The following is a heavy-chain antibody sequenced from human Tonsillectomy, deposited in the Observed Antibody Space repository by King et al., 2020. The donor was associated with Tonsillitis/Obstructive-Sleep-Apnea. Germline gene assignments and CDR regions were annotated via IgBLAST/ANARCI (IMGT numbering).Heavy chain of an antibody. D-gene: IGHD6-19*01. CDR1: GFTFSSYG. V-gene: IGHV3-30*18. J-gene: IGHJ4*02. CDR2: ISYDGSNK. Sequence: VQLVESGGGVVQPGRSLRLSCAASGFTFSSYGMHWVRQAPGKGLEWVAVISYDGSNKYYADSVKGRFTISRDNSKNTLYLQMNSLRAEDTAVYYCAKDQGGVAVAGVPAWSYWGQGTLVTVSS. CDR3: AKDQGGVAVAGVPAWSY.